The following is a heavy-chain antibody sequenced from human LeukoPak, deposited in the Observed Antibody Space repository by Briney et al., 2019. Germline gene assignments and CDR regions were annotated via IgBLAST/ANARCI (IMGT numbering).Heavy chain of an antibody. CDR2: IWYDGSGK. CDR1: GFTFSSFG. CDR3: ARDHGYSRSWYLDY. D-gene: IGHD6-13*01. Sequence: GGSLRLSCAASGFTFSSFGMHWVRQAPGKGLEWVAVIWYDGSGKYYADSVKGRFTISRDNSKNTLYLQMNGLRAEDTAVYYCARDHGYSRSWYLDYWGQGTLVTVSS. V-gene: IGHV3-33*08. J-gene: IGHJ4*02.